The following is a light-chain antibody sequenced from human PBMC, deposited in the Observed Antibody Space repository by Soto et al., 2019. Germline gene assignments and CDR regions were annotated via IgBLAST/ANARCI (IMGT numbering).Light chain of an antibody. CDR1: QSIGSA. V-gene: IGKV3-15*01. CDR2: DAS. J-gene: IGKJ1*01. Sequence: EIVLTQSPATLSVSPGDRATLSCRASQSIGSAMAWYHQRSGQAPRLLIFDASIRVPTTPARFSGSVSGTEFTLTITSLESEDIAVYFCQQYADRPRTFGQGTKVDI. CDR3: QQYADRPRT.